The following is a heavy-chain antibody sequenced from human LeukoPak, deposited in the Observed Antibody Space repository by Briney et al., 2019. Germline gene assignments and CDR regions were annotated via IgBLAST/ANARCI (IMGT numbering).Heavy chain of an antibody. Sequence: GESLQISCKGSGYSFTSYWIGWVRQMPGKGLEWMGIIYPGDSDTRYSPSFQGQVTISADKSISTAYLQWSSLKASDTAMYYCAGVFGDTAMVIYAFDIWGQGTMVTVSS. CDR2: IYPGDSDT. CDR1: GYSFTSYW. D-gene: IGHD5-18*01. J-gene: IGHJ3*02. CDR3: AGVFGDTAMVIYAFDI. V-gene: IGHV5-51*01.